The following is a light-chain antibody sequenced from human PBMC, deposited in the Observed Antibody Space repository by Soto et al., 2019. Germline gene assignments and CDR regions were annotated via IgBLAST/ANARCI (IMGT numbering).Light chain of an antibody. CDR1: AMNVGGYNY. CDR3: SSYTSSSTPYV. J-gene: IGLJ1*01. V-gene: IGLV2-14*01. Sequence: SLLPKLASGSGSPGRSFTISCPGPAMNVGGYNYVSWYQQHPGKAPKLMIYEVSNRPSGVSNRFSGSKSGNTASLTISGLQAEDEADYYCSSYTSSSTPYVFGTGTKVTVL. CDR2: EVS.